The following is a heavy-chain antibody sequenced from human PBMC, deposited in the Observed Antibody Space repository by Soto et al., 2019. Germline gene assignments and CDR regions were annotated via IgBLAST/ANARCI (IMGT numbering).Heavy chain of an antibody. D-gene: IGHD3-10*01. CDR1: GYTFTGYY. CDR2: MNPNSGGT. CDR3: ARDRGLTSASGSNNWFDP. V-gene: IGHV1-2*02. Sequence: ASVKVSCKASGYTFTGYYMHWVRQAPGQGLEWMGWMNPNSGGTNYAQKFQGRVTMTRDTSISTAYMELSRLRSDDTAVYYCARDRGLTSASGSNNWFDPWGQGTLVTVSS. J-gene: IGHJ5*02.